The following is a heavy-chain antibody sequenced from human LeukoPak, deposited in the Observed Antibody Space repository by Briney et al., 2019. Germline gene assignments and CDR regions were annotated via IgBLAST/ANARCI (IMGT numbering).Heavy chain of an antibody. D-gene: IGHD3-10*01. CDR2: INPNSGGT. CDR1: AYTFTGEY. V-gene: IGHV1-2*02. J-gene: IGHJ3*02. Sequence: AAVTLACNSSAYTFTGEYVHCVGEAAGQELEWMGWINPNSGGTNYAQKFQGRVTMTRDTSIGTAYMELSRLRSDDTAVYYCARLKAGSGAFDIWGQGTMVTVSS. CDR3: ARLKAGSGAFDI.